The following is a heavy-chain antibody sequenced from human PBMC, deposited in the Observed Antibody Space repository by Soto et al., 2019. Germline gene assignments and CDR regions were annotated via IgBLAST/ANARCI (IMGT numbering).Heavy chain of an antibody. Sequence: EVQLVESGGGLVQPGGSLRLSCAGSGFTFGNYWMHWVRQAPGQGLVWVSRIDYDGGGINYAGFVRGRFTISRDNANNTLYLQMNSLRAEDTATYYCVRDSHGDYWGQGTLVTVSS. CDR3: VRDSHGDY. J-gene: IGHJ4*02. V-gene: IGHV3-74*01. CDR2: IDYDGGGI. CDR1: GFTFGNYW.